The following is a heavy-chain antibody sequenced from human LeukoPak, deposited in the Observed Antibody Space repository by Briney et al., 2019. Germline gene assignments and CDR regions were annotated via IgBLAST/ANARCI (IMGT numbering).Heavy chain of an antibody. J-gene: IGHJ4*02. CDR3: ARALD. V-gene: IGHV3-48*01. D-gene: IGHD3-16*01. Sequence: TGGSLRLSCAASGFTFSDYSVNWVRQAPGKGLEWVSYISSDRSTIYYADSVKGRFTISRDNAKNSLYLQMNSLRAEDTAVYYCARALDWGQGTLVTVSS. CDR1: GFTFSDYS. CDR2: ISSDRSTI.